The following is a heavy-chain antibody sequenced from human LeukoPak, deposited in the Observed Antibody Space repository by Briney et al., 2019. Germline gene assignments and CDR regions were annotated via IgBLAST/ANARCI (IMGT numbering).Heavy chain of an antibody. Sequence: PSETLSLICNVSGYSISSGYNWGWIRQPPGKGLEWIGSIYHSGRTYYNPSLKSRVTISVDTSKNQFSLKLTSVTATDTAVYCCVRGAYSGYDSRRVLGEFDPWGQGTLVTVSS. CDR1: GYSISSGYN. J-gene: IGHJ5*02. V-gene: IGHV4-38-2*02. CDR3: VRGAYSGYDSRRVLGEFDP. D-gene: IGHD5-12*01. CDR2: IYHSGRT.